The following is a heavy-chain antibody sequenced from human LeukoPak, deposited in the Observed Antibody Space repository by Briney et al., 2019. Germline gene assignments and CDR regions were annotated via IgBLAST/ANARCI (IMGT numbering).Heavy chain of an antibody. D-gene: IGHD3-3*01. CDR1: GYTFTSYY. V-gene: IGHV1-46*01. CDR2: INPSGGST. CDR3: ARDLTYYDFWSGYYNPQFDY. Sequence: ASVKVSCKASGYTFTSYYMHWVRQAPGQGLEWMGIINPSGGSTSYAQKFQGRVTMTRDTSTSTVYMELSSLRSEDTAVYYCARDLTYYDFWSGYYNPQFDYWGQGTLVTVSS. J-gene: IGHJ4*02.